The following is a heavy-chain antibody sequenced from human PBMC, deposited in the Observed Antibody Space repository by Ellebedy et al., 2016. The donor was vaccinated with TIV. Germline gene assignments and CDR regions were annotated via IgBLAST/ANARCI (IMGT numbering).Heavy chain of an antibody. CDR3: ARGQGLSNSIDKNFYYGMDV. D-gene: IGHD2/OR15-2a*01. V-gene: IGHV1-69*13. Sequence: SVKVSCKASGGTFTYYGISWVRQAPGQGLEWMGGIIPMFATANYAQRFQGRVTITADESTSTAYMELSSLRSEETAWYYCARGQGLSNSIDKNFYYGMDVWGQGPTFTVSS. J-gene: IGHJ6*02. CDR1: GGTFTYYG. CDR2: IIPMFATA.